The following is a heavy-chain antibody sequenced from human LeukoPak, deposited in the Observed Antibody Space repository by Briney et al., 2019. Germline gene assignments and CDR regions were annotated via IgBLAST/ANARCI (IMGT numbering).Heavy chain of an antibody. V-gene: IGHV1-69*05. CDR2: IIPMFGTS. J-gene: IGHJ4*02. D-gene: IGHD5-18*01. CDR1: GGTLSTSA. CDR3: ARARGYSYSSPFDY. Sequence: GASVKVSCKASGGTLSTSAISWVRQAPGQGLEWMGGIIPMFGTSNYAQKFQGRVTVTTDASTNTAYMELSSLRSEDTAVYYCARARGYSYSSPFDYWGRGTLVTVSS.